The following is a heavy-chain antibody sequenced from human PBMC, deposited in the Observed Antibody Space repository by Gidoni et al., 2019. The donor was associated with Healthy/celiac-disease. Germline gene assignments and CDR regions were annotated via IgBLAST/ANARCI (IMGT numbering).Heavy chain of an antibody. J-gene: IGHJ3*02. D-gene: IGHD6-13*01. CDR3: ARVGGQQHAFDI. CDR2: IDHSGSP. CDR1: GGSISSGGYS. V-gene: IGHV4-30-2*01. Sequence: QLQLQESGSGLVKPSQTLSLTCAVSGGSISSGGYSWSWIRQPPGKGLEWIGYIDHSGSPYYNPSLKSRVTISVDRSKNQFSLKLSSVTAADTAVYYCARVGGQQHAFDIWGQGTMVTVSS.